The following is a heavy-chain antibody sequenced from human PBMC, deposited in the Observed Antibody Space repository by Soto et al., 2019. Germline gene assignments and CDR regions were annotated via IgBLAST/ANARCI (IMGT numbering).Heavy chain of an antibody. J-gene: IGHJ6*02. V-gene: IGHV3-23*01. CDR3: PKSVPAAPYYFSYSGRDV. D-gene: IGHD2-2*01. CDR2: ISGRRGTT. Sequence: GGSLRLSCAASGFTFSSYALRWVRQAPGKGLDWVSDISGRRGTTHYADSVKGRFTISRDNSKNTLYLQMNSLRGEDTAVYYCPKSVPAAPYYFSYSGRDVWGPGTTVTVSS. CDR1: GFTFSSYA.